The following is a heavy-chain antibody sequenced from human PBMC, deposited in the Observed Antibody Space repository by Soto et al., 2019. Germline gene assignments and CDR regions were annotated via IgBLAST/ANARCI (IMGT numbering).Heavy chain of an antibody. Sequence: PGGSLRLSCAASGFTFSSYGMHWVRQAPGKGLEWVAVIWYDGSNKYYADSVKGRFTISRDNSKNTLYLQMNSLRAEDTAVYYCARDPNWNFYYYYYMDVWGKGTTVTVSS. V-gene: IGHV3-33*01. CDR2: IWYDGSNK. CDR1: GFTFSSYG. CDR3: ARDPNWNFYYYYYMDV. J-gene: IGHJ6*03. D-gene: IGHD1-7*01.